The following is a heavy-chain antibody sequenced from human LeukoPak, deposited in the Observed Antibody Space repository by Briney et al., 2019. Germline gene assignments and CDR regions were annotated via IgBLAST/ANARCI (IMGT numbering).Heavy chain of an antibody. CDR2: IYYIGST. D-gene: IGHD6-19*01. J-gene: IGHJ4*02. CDR3: ARYAAVAGTAFDY. CDR1: GGSISSYY. Sequence: SETLSLTCTVSGGSISSYYWSWIRQPPGKGLEWIGYIYYIGSTHYSPSLQSRVTISVDMSKNQFSLKLTSVTAADTAVYYCARYAAVAGTAFDYWGQGTLVTVSS. V-gene: IGHV4-59*08.